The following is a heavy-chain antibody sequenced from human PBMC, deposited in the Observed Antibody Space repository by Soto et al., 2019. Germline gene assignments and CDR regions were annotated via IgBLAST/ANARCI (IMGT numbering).Heavy chain of an antibody. CDR2: IYYSGTT. D-gene: IGHD4-17*01. V-gene: IGHV4-31*03. CDR3: ARTSGDYGLSKYFQH. J-gene: IGHJ1*01. Sequence: QVQLQESGPGLVEPSQTLSLICTVSGGSISSGDYYWSWIRQLPGKGLEWIGYIYYSGTTFHNPSLKSRVSISVDTSKNLFSLKLSSMTAADTAVYYCARTSGDYGLSKYFQHWGPGTLVTVSS. CDR1: GGSISSGDYY.